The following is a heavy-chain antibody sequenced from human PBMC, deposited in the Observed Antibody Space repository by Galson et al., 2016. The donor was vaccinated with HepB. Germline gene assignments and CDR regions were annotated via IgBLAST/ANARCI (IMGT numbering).Heavy chain of an antibody. CDR2: IFHSGSI. V-gene: IGHV4-4*02. Sequence: SETLSLTCAVSGDSISSNHWWSWVRQSPGKGLEWIGEIFHSGSINYNPSLKSRVTISVDKSKNQFSLILTSVTAADTALYDCARDSLGIAARPVFDYWGQGTRVTVSS. CDR3: ARDSLGIAARPVFDY. J-gene: IGHJ4*02. CDR1: GDSISSNHW. D-gene: IGHD6-6*01.